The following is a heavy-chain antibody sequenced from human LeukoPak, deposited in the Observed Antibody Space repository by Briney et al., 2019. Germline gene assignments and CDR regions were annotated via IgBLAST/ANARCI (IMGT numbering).Heavy chain of an antibody. Sequence: SETLSLTRAVYGGSFSSYYWSWIRQPPGKGLEWIGYIYYSGSTNYNPSLKSRVTISVDTSKNQFSLKLSSVTAADTAVYYCASYSSLDDAFDIWGQGTMVTVSS. D-gene: IGHD5-18*01. CDR1: GGSFSSYY. V-gene: IGHV4-59*01. CDR2: IYYSGST. CDR3: ASYSSLDDAFDI. J-gene: IGHJ3*02.